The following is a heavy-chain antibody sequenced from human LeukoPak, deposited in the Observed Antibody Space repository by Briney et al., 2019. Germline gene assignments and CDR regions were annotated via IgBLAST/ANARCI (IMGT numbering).Heavy chain of an antibody. V-gene: IGHV3-21*01. D-gene: IGHD3-22*01. CDR3: ARGGIDYYDSSGYSNLDY. J-gene: IGHJ4*02. Sequence: GSLRLSCAASGFTFSSYSMNWVRQAPGKGLEWVSSVSSSSSYIYYADSVKGRFTISRDNAKNSLYLQMNSLRAEDTAVYYCARGGIDYYDSSGYSNLDYWGQGTLVTVSS. CDR1: GFTFSSYS. CDR2: VSSSSSYI.